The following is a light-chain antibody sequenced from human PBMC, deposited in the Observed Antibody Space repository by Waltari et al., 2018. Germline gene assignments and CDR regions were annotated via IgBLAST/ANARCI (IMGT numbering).Light chain of an antibody. CDR3: QTGGHGTWV. CDR1: SGHSSNV. J-gene: IGLJ3*02. Sequence: QLVLTQSPSASASLGASVKLTCTLSSGHSSNVIAWHQQQPEKGPRYFMKVNSDGSHSKGDKIPDRFSGSSSGAEHYLTISSLQSEDEADYYCQTGGHGTWVFGGGTKLTVL. CDR2: VNSDGSH. V-gene: IGLV4-69*01.